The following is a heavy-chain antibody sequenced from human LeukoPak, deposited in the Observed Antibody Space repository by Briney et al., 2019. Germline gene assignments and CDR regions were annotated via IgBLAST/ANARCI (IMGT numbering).Heavy chain of an antibody. CDR1: GFTFNKFA. CDR3: AKYAPPTTVVTRYFDY. Sequence: GGSLRLSCAASGFTFNKFAMSWVRQAPGKGLEWVSGIIEDGGETYYADSVRGRFTISRDNSKNTLYLQMNSLRAEDTAVYYCAKYAPPTTVVTRYFDYWGQGTLVTVSS. CDR2: IIEDGGET. J-gene: IGHJ4*02. V-gene: IGHV3-23*01. D-gene: IGHD4-23*01.